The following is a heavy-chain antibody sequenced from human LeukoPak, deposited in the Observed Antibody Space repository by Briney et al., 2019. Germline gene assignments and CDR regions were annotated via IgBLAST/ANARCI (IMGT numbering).Heavy chain of an antibody. CDR3: ARDIYYDSSGYYGSVY. CDR2: ISSSSSTI. D-gene: IGHD3-22*01. J-gene: IGHJ4*02. Sequence: PGGSLRLSCAVSGFTVSSNYMSWVRQAPGKGLEWVSYISSSSSTIYYADSVKGRFTISRDNAKNSLYLQMNSLRAEDTAVYYCARDIYYDSSGYYGSVYWGQGTLVTVSS. CDR1: GFTVSSNY. V-gene: IGHV3-48*04.